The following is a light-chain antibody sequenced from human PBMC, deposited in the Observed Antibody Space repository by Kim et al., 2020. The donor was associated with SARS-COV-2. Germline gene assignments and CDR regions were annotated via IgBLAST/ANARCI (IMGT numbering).Light chain of an antibody. J-gene: IGKJ4*01. CDR2: DTS. CDR3: KQHDSLPLT. Sequence: GNSVTNTCQESQDISKYLNGYEQKPGKAHKPLIYDTSNLKTGVPSRFNGSGSGTHFTFTINSLQSEDIATYYCKQHDSLPLTFGGGTKLEI. CDR1: QDISKY. V-gene: IGKV1-33*01.